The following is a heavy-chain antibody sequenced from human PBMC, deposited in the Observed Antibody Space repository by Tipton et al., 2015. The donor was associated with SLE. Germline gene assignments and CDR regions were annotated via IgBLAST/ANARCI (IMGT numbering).Heavy chain of an antibody. CDR1: GYTFTSYG. CDR2: ISAYNGNT. D-gene: IGHD3-16*01. J-gene: IGHJ6*03. Sequence: QLVQSGAEVKKPGASVKVSCKASGYTFTSYGISWVRQAPGQGLEWMGWISAYNGNTNYAQKLQGRDTMTPDTSTSTAYMELRSLRSGATAVYYCARASWGGSLSVPDYMDVGGKGTTVAVSS. CDR3: ARASWGGSLSVPDYMDV. V-gene: IGHV1-18*01.